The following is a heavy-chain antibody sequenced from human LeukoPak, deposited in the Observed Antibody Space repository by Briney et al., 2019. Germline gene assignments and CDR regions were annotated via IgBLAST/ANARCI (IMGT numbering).Heavy chain of an antibody. J-gene: IGHJ5*02. CDR2: IYPGDSDT. Sequence: GESLKISCRGSGYSFTNYWIGWVRQMPGKGLEGIGIIYPGDSDTRYSPSFQGQVIISVDKSINTAYLQWSSLTASDTAMYYCTRREDCTSTSCPNWFDPWGQGTLVTVSS. CDR1: GYSFTNYW. CDR3: TRREDCTSTSCPNWFDP. D-gene: IGHD2-2*01. V-gene: IGHV5-51*01.